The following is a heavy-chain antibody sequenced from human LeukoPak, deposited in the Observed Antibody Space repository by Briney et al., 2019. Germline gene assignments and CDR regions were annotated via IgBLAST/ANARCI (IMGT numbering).Heavy chain of an antibody. CDR3: ASRSPYSGYDLFDY. V-gene: IGHV1-69*06. Sequence: ASVKVSCKASGYTFINYGITWVRQAPGQGLEWMGGIIPLFGTANYAQKFQGRVTITADRSTSTAYMELGSLRSEDTAVYYCASRSPYSGYDLFDYWGQGTLVTVSS. J-gene: IGHJ4*02. CDR2: IIPLFGTA. D-gene: IGHD5-12*01. CDR1: GYTFINYG.